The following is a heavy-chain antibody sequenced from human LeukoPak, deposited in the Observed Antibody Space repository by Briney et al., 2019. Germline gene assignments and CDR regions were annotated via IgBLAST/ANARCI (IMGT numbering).Heavy chain of an antibody. CDR2: INSDGSST. V-gene: IGHV3-74*01. CDR1: GFTFSSYW. CDR3: AREGTPSYWYFDL. Sequence: SGGSLRLSCAASGFTFSSYWMHWVRQAPGKGLVWVSRINSDGSSTNYADSVKGRFTISRDNAKNTLYLQVNSLRDEDTAVYYCAREGTPSYWYFDLWGRGTLVTVSS. J-gene: IGHJ2*01. D-gene: IGHD3-10*01.